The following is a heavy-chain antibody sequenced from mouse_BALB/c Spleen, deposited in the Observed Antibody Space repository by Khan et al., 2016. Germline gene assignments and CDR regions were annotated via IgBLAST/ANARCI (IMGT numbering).Heavy chain of an antibody. Sequence: VQLQEAGAELMKPGASVKISCKATGYTFSSYWIEWVKQRPGHGLEWIGEILPGSGSTNYNEKFKGKATFTADTSSNTAYMQLGSLTSEDSAVYYCARFPYGSSYGFAYWGQGTLVTVSA. CDR1: GYTFSSYW. CDR3: ARFPYGSSYGFAY. V-gene: IGHV1-9*01. J-gene: IGHJ3*01. CDR2: ILPGSGST. D-gene: IGHD1-1*01.